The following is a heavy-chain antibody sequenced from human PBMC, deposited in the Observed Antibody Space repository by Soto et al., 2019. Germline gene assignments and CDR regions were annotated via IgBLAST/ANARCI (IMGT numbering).Heavy chain of an antibody. CDR2: INPDGSEK. Sequence: PGGSLRLSCAASGFTFSRFWMDWVRQAPGKGLEWVANINPDGSEKHYVDSVKGRFTISRDNAKNSLYLQMSRLTAEDSALYYCSRSLDSWGQGTRVTVSS. J-gene: IGHJ4*02. CDR1: GFTFSRFW. V-gene: IGHV3-7*01. CDR3: SRSLDS.